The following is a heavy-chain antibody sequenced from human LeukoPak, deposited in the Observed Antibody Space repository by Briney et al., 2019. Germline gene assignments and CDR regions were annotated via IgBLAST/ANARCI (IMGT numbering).Heavy chain of an antibody. Sequence: GGSLRLSCAASGFTFSSYAMSWVRQAPGKGLEWASAISGSGGSTYYADSVKGRFTISRDNSKNTLYLQMNSLRAEDTAVYYCAKNVGITMIVVVRFDYWGQGTLVTVSS. CDR3: AKNVGITMIVVVRFDY. V-gene: IGHV3-23*01. D-gene: IGHD3-22*01. CDR1: GFTFSSYA. J-gene: IGHJ4*02. CDR2: ISGSGGST.